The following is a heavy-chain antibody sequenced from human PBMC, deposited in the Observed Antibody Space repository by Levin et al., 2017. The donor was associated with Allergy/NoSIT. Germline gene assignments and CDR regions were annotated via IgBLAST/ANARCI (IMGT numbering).Heavy chain of an antibody. V-gene: IGHV3-23*01. CDR1: GFTFSTYA. J-gene: IGHJ5*02. CDR2: IRGSGDNT. CDR3: AKDRAPGNSGYARGGFDP. Sequence: QAGGSLRLSCAASGFTFSTYAMSWFRQAPGKGLEWVSAIRGSGDNTYYADSVKGRFTISRDNSKNTLYLQMNSLRAEDTAVYYCAKDRAPGNSGYARGGFDPWGQGTLVTVSA. D-gene: IGHD5-12*01.